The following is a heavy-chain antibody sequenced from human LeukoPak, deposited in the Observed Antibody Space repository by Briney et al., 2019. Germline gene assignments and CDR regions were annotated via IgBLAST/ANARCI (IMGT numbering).Heavy chain of an antibody. J-gene: IGHJ3*02. CDR2: INHSGST. V-gene: IGHV4-34*01. CDR1: GGSFSGYY. CDR3: ARSSGYYSDAFDI. D-gene: IGHD3-22*01. Sequence: KPSETLSLTCAVYGGSFSGYYWSWIRQPPGKGLEWIGEINHSGSTYYNPSLKSRVTISVDTSKNQFSLKLSSVTAADTAVYYCARSSGYYSDAFDIWGQGTMVTVSS.